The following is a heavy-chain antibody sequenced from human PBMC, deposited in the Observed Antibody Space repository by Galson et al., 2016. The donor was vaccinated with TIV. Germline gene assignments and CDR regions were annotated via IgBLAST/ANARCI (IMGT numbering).Heavy chain of an antibody. CDR3: AKDLGFFDGSGFQGIKHPDY. CDR1: GFTFSAYG. D-gene: IGHD3-22*01. V-gene: IGHV3-30*18. J-gene: IGHJ4*02. CDR2: ISNDGSDK. Sequence: SLRLSCAASGFTFSAYGMHWVRQAPVKGLEWVAVISNDGSDKIYRDSVKGRFTISRDNSKNTLYLQMSGLRAQDTGVYYCAKDLGFFDGSGFQGIKHPDYWGQGTLVTVSS.